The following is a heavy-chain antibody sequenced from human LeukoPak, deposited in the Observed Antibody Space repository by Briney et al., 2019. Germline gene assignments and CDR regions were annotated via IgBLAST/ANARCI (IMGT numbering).Heavy chain of an antibody. CDR1: GYTFTSNG. J-gene: IGHJ4*02. CDR2: ISANSGNT. Sequence: GASVKVSCKASGYTFTSNGISWVRQAPGEGLEWMGWISANSGNTIYAQKFQGRVTMTTETSSSTAYMDLRSLRSDDTAIYYCARDKNYRFDYWGQGTLVTVPS. D-gene: IGHD5-24*01. CDR3: ARDKNYRFDY. V-gene: IGHV1-18*01.